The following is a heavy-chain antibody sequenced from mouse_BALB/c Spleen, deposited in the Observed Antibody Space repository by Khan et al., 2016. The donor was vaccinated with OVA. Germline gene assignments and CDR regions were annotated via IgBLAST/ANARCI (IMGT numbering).Heavy chain of an antibody. V-gene: IGHV9-3-1*01. J-gene: IGHJ1*01. Sequence: QIQFVQSGPELKKPGETVKISCKASGYTFTNYGMNWVKQAPGKGLKWMVWINTYTGDPTYADAFKGRFAFSLETSASTAYLQINNLKNEDTATYFGAKGYWYFDVWGAGTTVTVSS. CDR3: AKGYWYFDV. CDR1: GYTFTNYG. CDR2: INTYTGDP.